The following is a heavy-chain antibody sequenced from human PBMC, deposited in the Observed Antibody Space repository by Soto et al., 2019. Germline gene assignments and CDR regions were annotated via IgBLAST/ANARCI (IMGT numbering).Heavy chain of an antibody. CDR1: GGSSSGYY. D-gene: IGHD2-15*01. CDR3: ARVIRKGYCSGGSCYGCAGRDYYYYYYMDV. J-gene: IGHJ6*03. Sequence: SETLSLTCAVYGGSSSGYYWSWIRQPPGKGLEWIGEINHSGSTNYNPSLKSRVTISVDTSKNQFSLKLSSVTAADTAVYYCARVIRKGYCSGGSCYGCAGRDYYYYYYMDVWGKGTTVTVSS. CDR2: INHSGST. V-gene: IGHV4-34*01.